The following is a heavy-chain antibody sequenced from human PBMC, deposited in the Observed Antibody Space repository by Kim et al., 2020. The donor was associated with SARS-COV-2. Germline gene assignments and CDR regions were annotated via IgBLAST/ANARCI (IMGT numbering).Heavy chain of an antibody. V-gene: IGHV4-39*01. J-gene: IGHJ6*02. CDR3: ARQMGGYGGIPLNYYYYGMDV. D-gene: IGHD3-16*01. CDR1: GGSISSSSYY. CDR2: IYYSGST. Sequence: SETLSLTCTVSGGSISSSSYYWGWIRQPPGKGLEWIGSIYYSGSTYYNPSLKSRVTISVDTSKNQFSLKLSSVTAADTAVYYCARQMGGYGGIPLNYYYYGMDVWGQGTTVTVSS.